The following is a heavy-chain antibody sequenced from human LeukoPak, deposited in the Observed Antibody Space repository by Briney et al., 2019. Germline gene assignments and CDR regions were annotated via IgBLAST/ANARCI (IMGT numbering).Heavy chain of an antibody. CDR3: ARTGAYYSGMYHFDY. D-gene: IGHD3-22*01. CDR2: INPNTGVT. V-gene: IGHV1-2*02. J-gene: IGHJ4*02. Sequence: ASVKVSCKASGYTFTGYYMHWVRQAPGLGLEWMGWINPNTGVTNYAQKFRGRVTMTRDTSISTVYMELSRLTSDDTALYYCARTGAYYSGMYHFDYWGRGSLVTVFS. CDR1: GYTFTGYY.